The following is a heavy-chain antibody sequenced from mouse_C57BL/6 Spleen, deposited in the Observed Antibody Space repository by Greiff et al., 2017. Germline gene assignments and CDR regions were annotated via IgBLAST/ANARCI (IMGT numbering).Heavy chain of an antibody. V-gene: IGHV1-53*01. D-gene: IGHD1-1*01. CDR3: APSITTVDWYFDV. CDR1: GYTFTSYW. CDR2: INPSNGGT. Sequence: VQLQQPGTELVKPGASVKLSCKASGYTFTSYWMHWVKQRPGQDLEWIGNINPSNGGTNYNEKFKSKATLTVDKSSSTAYMQLSSLTSEDSAVYYCAPSITTVDWYFDVWGTGTTVTVSS. J-gene: IGHJ1*03.